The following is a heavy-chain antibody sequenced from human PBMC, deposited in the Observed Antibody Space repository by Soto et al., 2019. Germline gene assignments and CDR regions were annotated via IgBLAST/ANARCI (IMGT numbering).Heavy chain of an antibody. Sequence: PSETLSLTCAVSGGSIRSSNWWSWVRQPPGKGLEWIGEIYHGGSTKYNPSLKSRISISVDKSKNQFSLKLSAVTAADTAVYYCARDVGSHYDSSPTGQFDHWGQGTLVTVS. CDR2: IYHGGST. V-gene: IGHV4-4*02. CDR3: ARDVGSHYDSSPTGQFDH. CDR1: GGSIRSSNW. D-gene: IGHD3-22*01. J-gene: IGHJ4*02.